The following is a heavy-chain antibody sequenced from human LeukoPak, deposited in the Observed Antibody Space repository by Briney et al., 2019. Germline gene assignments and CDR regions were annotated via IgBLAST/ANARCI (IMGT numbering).Heavy chain of an antibody. CDR2: ISGDAVTS. CDR1: GFTFKNYA. D-gene: IGHD4-11*01. V-gene: IGHV3-23*01. Sequence: GGSLRLSCAASGFTFKNYAMNWVRQSPGQGLEWVSTISGDAVTSWYADSVKGRFTVSRDNSKSTLYLLINTLRAEDSAVYYCARDPDDFSNLEYFHHWGQGTLATVSS. CDR3: ARDPDDFSNLEYFHH. J-gene: IGHJ1*01.